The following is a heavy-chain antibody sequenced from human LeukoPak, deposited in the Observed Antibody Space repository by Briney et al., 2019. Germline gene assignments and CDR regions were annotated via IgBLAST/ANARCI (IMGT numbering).Heavy chain of an antibody. Sequence: SETLSLTCTVSGGSISGYYWSWLWQPAGKGLEWIWRVYTSGATNYNPSPKSRVTMSIDTSKNQFSLKLTSVPAADTAVYYCARGFGHPWGQGTLVTVSS. CDR3: ARGFGHP. D-gene: IGHD3-10*01. J-gene: IGHJ5*02. CDR1: GGSISGYY. V-gene: IGHV4-4*07. CDR2: VYTSGAT.